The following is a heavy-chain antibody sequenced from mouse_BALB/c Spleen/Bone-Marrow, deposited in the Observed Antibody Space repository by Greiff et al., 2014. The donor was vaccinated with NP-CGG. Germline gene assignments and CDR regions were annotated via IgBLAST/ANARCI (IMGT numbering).Heavy chain of an antibody. Sequence: VKLVESGPGLVAPSQSLSITCTVSGFSLTDYGVSWIRQPPGKGLEWLGVIWGGDITNYYSAIKTSLAINKDNSKSKVFLKMNSVQTDDTAMYYCAKLGGYFDYWGQGTTLTVSS. V-gene: IGHV2-6-5*01. CDR1: GFSLTDYG. J-gene: IGHJ2*01. CDR3: AKLGGYFDY. CDR2: IWGGDIT. D-gene: IGHD4-1*01.